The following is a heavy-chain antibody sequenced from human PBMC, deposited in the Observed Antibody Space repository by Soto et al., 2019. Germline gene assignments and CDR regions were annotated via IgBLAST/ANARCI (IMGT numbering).Heavy chain of an antibody. J-gene: IGHJ6*02. CDR3: ARVPDV. CDR1: GGSISSGGYS. CDR2: IYHSGST. V-gene: IGHV4-30-2*01. Sequence: SETLSLTCAVSGGSISSGGYSWSWTRQPPGKGLEWIGYIYHSGSTYYNPSLKSRVTISVDRSKNQFSLKLSSVTAADTAVYYCARVPDVWGQGTTVSVSS.